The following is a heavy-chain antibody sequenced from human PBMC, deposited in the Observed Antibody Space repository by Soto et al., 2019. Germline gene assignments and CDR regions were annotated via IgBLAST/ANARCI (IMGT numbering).Heavy chain of an antibody. CDR1: GFTFSSYA. D-gene: IGHD2-21*02. Sequence: EVQLVESGGALVQPGGSLRLSCAASGFTFSSYAIHWVRQAPGKGLQYVSAISGDGDTTHYGDSVKGRFTISRDNSKSTLYLQMDSLRPEDMAVYYCARGDSPHWYLDVWGRGTLVTVSS. CDR2: ISGDGDTT. V-gene: IGHV3-64*07. CDR3: ARGDSPHWYLDV. J-gene: IGHJ2*01.